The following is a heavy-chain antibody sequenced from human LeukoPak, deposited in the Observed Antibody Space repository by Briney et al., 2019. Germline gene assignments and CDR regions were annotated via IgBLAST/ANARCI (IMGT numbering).Heavy chain of an antibody. CDR3: ARDFATSYDYVWGSYRYTPDY. J-gene: IGHJ4*02. V-gene: IGHV3-11*01. D-gene: IGHD3-16*02. Sequence: GGSLRLSCAASGFTFSDYYMSWIRQAPGKGLEWVSYISSSGSTIYYADSVKGRFTISRDNAKNPLYLQMNSLRAEDTAVYYCARDFATSYDYVWGSYRYTPDYWGQGTLVTVSS. CDR1: GFTFSDYY. CDR2: ISSSGSTI.